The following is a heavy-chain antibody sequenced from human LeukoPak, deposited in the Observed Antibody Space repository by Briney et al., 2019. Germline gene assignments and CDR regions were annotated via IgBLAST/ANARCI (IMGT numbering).Heavy chain of an antibody. J-gene: IGHJ4*02. D-gene: IGHD5-18*01. V-gene: IGHV4-34*01. CDR3: ARVQYSYGPRPFDY. Sequence: SETLSLTCAVYGGSFSGYYWSWIRQPPGKGLEWIGEINHSGSTNYNPSLKSRVTMSVDTSKNQFSLNLSSITAADTAVYYCARVQYSYGPRPFDYWGQGTLVTVSS. CDR1: GGSFSGYY. CDR2: INHSGST.